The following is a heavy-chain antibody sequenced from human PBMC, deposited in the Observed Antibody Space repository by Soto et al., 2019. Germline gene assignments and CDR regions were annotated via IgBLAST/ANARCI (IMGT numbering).Heavy chain of an antibody. J-gene: IGHJ4*02. CDR2: ISSSSSYI. D-gene: IGHD3-3*01. CDR1: GFTFRGYS. CDR3: ARDRSYYDFWSGYPDY. Sequence: SLRLSCAASGFTFRGYSMNWVPPAPGKGLEWVSSISSSSSYIYYADSVKGRFTISRDNAKNSLYLQMNSLRAEDTAVYYCARDRSYYDFWSGYPDYWGQGTLVTVSS. V-gene: IGHV3-21*01.